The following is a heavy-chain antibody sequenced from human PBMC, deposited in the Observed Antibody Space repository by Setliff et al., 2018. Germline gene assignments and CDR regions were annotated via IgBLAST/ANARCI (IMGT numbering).Heavy chain of an antibody. J-gene: IGHJ4*02. CDR3: ARESATLGEFPLYYFDY. V-gene: IGHV4-39*07. D-gene: IGHD3-10*01. Sequence: PSETLSLTCTVSGGSISSSSYYWGWIRQPPGKGLEWIGSIYYSGSTYYNPSLKSRVAISVDTSKNQFSLKLTSVTAADTAVYFCARESATLGEFPLYYFDYWGQGIPVTVSS. CDR1: GGSISSSSYY. CDR2: IYYSGST.